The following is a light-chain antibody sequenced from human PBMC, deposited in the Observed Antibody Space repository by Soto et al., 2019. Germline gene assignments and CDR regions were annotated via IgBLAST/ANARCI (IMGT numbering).Light chain of an antibody. Sequence: EIVLTQSPGTLSLSPGERATLSCRASQSVSSSYLAWYQQKSGQAPRLLIYGASSRATGIPDRFSGSGSGTDFTLTISRLEPEDFAVYYCQQYGSSPFTFGPGTKMDIK. CDR1: QSVSSSY. J-gene: IGKJ3*01. V-gene: IGKV3-20*01. CDR3: QQYGSSPFT. CDR2: GAS.